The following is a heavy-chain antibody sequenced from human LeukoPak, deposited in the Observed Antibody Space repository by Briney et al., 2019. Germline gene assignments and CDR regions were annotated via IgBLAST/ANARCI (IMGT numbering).Heavy chain of an antibody. CDR1: GYTFTDYY. CDR3: ARGSGVWPFDP. Sequence: ASVKVSCKVSGYTFTDYYMHWVQQAPGKGLEWMGLVDPEDGETIYAERFQGRVTITADTSTDTAYMELSSLRSEDTAVYYCARGSGVWPFDPWGQGTLVTVSS. CDR2: VDPEDGET. J-gene: IGHJ5*02. D-gene: IGHD6-6*01. V-gene: IGHV1-69-2*01.